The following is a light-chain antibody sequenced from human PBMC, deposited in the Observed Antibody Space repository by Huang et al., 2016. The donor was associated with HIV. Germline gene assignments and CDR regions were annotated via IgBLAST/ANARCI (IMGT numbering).Light chain of an antibody. CDR2: DAS. CDR1: QNVNTY. V-gene: IGKV3-11*01. J-gene: IGKJ4*01. CDR3: QQRRRWPLT. Sequence: VLTQSPATLSLSPGERATLSCRASQNVNTYLGWYQQKPGQAPRLLIYDASNRATGIPARFSGSGSGTDFTLTISSLEPEDFAVYYCQQRRRWPLTFGGGTKVEIK.